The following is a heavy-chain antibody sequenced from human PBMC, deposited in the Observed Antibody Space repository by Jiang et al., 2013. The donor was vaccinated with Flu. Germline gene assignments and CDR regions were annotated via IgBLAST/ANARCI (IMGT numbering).Heavy chain of an antibody. J-gene: IGHJ4*02. CDR2: IFYSGST. CDR1: GGSISTSTYY. CDR3: AKGDQLEGFDY. Sequence: GPGLVKPSETLSLTCTVSGGSISTSTYYWSWIRQSPGKGLEWIGYIFYSGSTNYNPSLKSRVTVSVDTSKNQFSLKLNSVTAADTAVYYCAKGDQLEGFDYWGQGTLVTVSS. V-gene: IGHV4-61*01. D-gene: IGHD2-2*01.